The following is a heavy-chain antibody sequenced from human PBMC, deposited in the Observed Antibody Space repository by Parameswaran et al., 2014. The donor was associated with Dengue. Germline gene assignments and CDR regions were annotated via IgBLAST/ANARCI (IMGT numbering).Heavy chain of an antibody. V-gene: IGHV1-8*01. Sequence: WVRQAPGQGLEWMGWMNPNSGNTGYAQKFQGRVTMTRNTSISTAYMELSSLRSEDTAVYYCARGGTVTLYDYWFDPWGQGTLVTVSS. CDR2: MNPNSGNT. CDR3: ARGGTVTLYDYWFDP. D-gene: IGHD4-17*01. J-gene: IGHJ5*02.